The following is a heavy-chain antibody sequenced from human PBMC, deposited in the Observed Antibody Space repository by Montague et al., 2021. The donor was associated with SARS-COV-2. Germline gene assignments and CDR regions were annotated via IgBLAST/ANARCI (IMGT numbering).Heavy chain of an antibody. CDR1: GGSISSYY. V-gene: IGHV4-59*13. CDR2: IYYNGNT. D-gene: IGHD2/OR15-2a*01. J-gene: IGHJ4*02. CDR3: ARDKAKTTDEIYGGDV. Sequence: SETLSLTCTVSGGSISSYYWNWIRQPPGKGLEWIGYIYYNGNTAYNPSLKSRVTISVDTSKNQFSLKLTSVTAADTAVYYCARDKAKTTDEIYGGDVWGQGTLVTVSS.